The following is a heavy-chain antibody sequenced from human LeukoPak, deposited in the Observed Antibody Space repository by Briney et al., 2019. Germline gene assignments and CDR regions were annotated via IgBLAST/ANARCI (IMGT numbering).Heavy chain of an antibody. D-gene: IGHD1-1*01. Sequence: ASVTVSCKASGYTFGTSGITSVRQAPGQGLEWMGWISVYNGYTKYSHKFQGRVTMTADTSTSTAYMELRSLRSDDTAVFYCARGTMTDNPHYFDYWGQGTLVIVSS. CDR2: ISVYNGYT. J-gene: IGHJ4*02. V-gene: IGHV1-18*01. CDR1: GYTFGTSG. CDR3: ARGTMTDNPHYFDY.